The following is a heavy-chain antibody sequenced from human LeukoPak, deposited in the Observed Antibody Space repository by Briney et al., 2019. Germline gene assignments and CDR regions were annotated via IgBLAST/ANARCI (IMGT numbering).Heavy chain of an antibody. CDR1: GFIFDSHA. J-gene: IGHJ4*02. Sequence: GGSLILSCVASGFIFDSHAMSWVRQAPGKGLEWVSGISASGADTYYADSVKGRFTISRDNSKNMLYLQMNSLRADDTAAYYCARRQVGYTFGSPDCWGQGTLVTVSS. V-gene: IGHV3-23*01. CDR3: ARRQVGYTFGSPDC. D-gene: IGHD3-16*01. CDR2: ISASGADT.